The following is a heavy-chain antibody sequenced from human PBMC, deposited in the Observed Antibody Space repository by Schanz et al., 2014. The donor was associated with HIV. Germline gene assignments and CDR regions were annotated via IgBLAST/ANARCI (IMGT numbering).Heavy chain of an antibody. J-gene: IGHJ5*01. CDR1: GFSFRTHG. Sequence: QVQLVESGGGVVQPGRSLRLSCAASGFSFRTHGMHWVRQTPSKGLEWVAVISYDEKNIFYSDSVKGRFTISRDNSKNTLYLQMNSLRVDDTGLYYCTKEMGAHQPFESWGQGTLVTVSS. V-gene: IGHV3-30*18. CDR2: ISYDEKNI. CDR3: TKEMGAHQPFES. D-gene: IGHD1-26*01.